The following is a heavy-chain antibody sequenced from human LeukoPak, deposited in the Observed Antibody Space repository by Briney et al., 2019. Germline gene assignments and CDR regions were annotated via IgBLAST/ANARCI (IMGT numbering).Heavy chain of an antibody. J-gene: IGHJ4*02. V-gene: IGHV3-30*03. CDR2: ISSDGSIK. D-gene: IGHD6-25*01. Sequence: GGSLRLSCTASKFTFSHYGMQWVRQAPGKGLEWVAVISSDGSIKVYADSVKGRFTLSRDNSINTVDLQMNSLRAEDTAVYYCVRGPHIAATSYWGQGPLVTVSS. CDR1: KFTFSHYG. CDR3: VRGPHIAATSY.